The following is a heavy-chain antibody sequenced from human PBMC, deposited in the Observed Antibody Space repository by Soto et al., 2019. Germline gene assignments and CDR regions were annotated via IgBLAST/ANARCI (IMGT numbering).Heavy chain of an antibody. CDR1: GGSISSSSYY. CDR3: ARRTYYYYGMDV. Sequence: SETLSLTCTVSGGSISSSSYYWGWIRQPPGKGLEWIGSIYYSGSTYYNPSLKSRVTISVDTSKNQFSLKLSSVTAADTAVYYCARRTYYYYGMDVWGQGTTVTVSS. J-gene: IGHJ6*02. V-gene: IGHV4-39*07. CDR2: IYYSGST.